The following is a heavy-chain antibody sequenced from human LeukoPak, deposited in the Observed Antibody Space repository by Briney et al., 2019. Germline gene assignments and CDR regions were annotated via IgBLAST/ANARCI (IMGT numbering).Heavy chain of an antibody. Sequence: AASVKVSCKASGYTFTSYGISWVRQAPGQGLEWMGWISAYNGNTNYAQKLQGRVTMTTDTSTSTAYMELRSLRSDDTAVYYCARDDHMVRGVITIGRGRNFDYWGQGTLVTVSS. J-gene: IGHJ4*02. CDR1: GYTFTSYG. D-gene: IGHD3-10*01. CDR3: ARDDHMVRGVITIGRGRNFDY. CDR2: ISAYNGNT. V-gene: IGHV1-18*01.